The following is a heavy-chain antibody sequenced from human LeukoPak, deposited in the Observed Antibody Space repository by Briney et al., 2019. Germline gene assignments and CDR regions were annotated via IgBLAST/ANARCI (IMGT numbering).Heavy chain of an antibody. Sequence: GGSLRLSCAASGFTFSSYAMSWVRQAPGKGLEWVSAISGSGGSTYYADSVRGRFTISRDNSKNTLYLQMNSLRAEDTAVYYCAKAERQQLVLSPFDYWGQGTLVTVSS. J-gene: IGHJ4*02. CDR3: AKAERQQLVLSPFDY. D-gene: IGHD6-13*01. CDR2: ISGSGGST. V-gene: IGHV3-23*01. CDR1: GFTFSSYA.